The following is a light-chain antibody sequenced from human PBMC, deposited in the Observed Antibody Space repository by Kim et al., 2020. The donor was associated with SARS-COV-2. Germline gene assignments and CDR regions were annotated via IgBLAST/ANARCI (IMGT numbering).Light chain of an antibody. Sequence: DIQMTQSPSTLSASVGDRVTITCRASQRISRWLAWYQQKPGKAPKVLIYKASSLESGVPSRFSGSGSGTEFTLTISSLQPDDFATYYCQHYNSYPVTFGQGTKLEI. CDR2: KAS. J-gene: IGKJ2*01. CDR1: QRISRW. V-gene: IGKV1-5*03. CDR3: QHYNSYPVT.